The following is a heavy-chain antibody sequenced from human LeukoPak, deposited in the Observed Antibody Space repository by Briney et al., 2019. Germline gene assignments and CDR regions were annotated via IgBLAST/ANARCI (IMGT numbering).Heavy chain of an antibody. J-gene: IGHJ4*02. CDR2: IYYSGST. V-gene: IGHV4-39*01. CDR1: GGSISSSSYY. Sequence: SETLSLTCTVSGGSISSSSYYWGWIRQPPWKGLEWIGSIYYSGSTYYNPSLKSRVTISVDTSKNQFSLKLSSVTAADTAVYYCARGTMVRGVSFDYWGQGTLVTVSS. CDR3: ARGTMVRGVSFDY. D-gene: IGHD3-10*01.